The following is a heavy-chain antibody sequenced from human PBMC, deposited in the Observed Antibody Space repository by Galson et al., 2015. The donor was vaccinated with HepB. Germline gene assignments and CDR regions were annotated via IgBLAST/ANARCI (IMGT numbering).Heavy chain of an antibody. CDR2: IIPIFGTA. V-gene: IGHV1-69*01. CDR1: GGTFSSYA. Sequence: VKVSCKASGGTFSSYAISWVRQAPGQGLEWMGGIIPIFGTANYAQKFQGRVTITADESTSTAYMELSSLRSEDTAVYYCARDLGLTYYDYVWGSYRSPWDYYYGMDVWGQGTTVTVSS. D-gene: IGHD3-16*02. J-gene: IGHJ6*02. CDR3: ARDLGLTYYDYVWGSYRSPWDYYYGMDV.